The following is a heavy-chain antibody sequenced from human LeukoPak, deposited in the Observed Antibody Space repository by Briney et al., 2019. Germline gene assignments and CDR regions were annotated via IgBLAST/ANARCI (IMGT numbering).Heavy chain of an antibody. CDR2: INPNSGGT. D-gene: IGHD5-18*01. Sequence: ASVKVSCKASGYTFTGYYIHWVRQAPGQGLEWMGWINPNSGGTKYAQKFQGGVTMTRDTSISTAYMELSGLTSDDTAVYYCARFRYTYGYWDNWGQGTLVTVSS. CDR3: ARFRYTYGYWDN. V-gene: IGHV1-2*02. J-gene: IGHJ4*02. CDR1: GYTFTGYY.